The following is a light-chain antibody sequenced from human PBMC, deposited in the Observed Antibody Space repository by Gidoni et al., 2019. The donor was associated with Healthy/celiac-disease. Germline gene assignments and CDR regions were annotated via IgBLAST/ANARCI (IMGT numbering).Light chain of an antibody. J-gene: IGLJ2*01. CDR1: SSEVGSYNL. CDR3: CSYAGSSTLV. CDR2: EGS. Sequence: QSALTQPASVPGSPGQSFTISCTGTSSEVGSYNLVSWYQQHPGKAPKLMIYEGSKRPSGVSNRFSGSKSGNTASLTISGLQAEDEADYYCCSYAGSSTLVFGGGTKLTVL. V-gene: IGLV2-23*01.